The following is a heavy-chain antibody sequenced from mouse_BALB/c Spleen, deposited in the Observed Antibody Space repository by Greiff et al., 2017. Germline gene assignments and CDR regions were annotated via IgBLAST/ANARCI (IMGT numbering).Heavy chain of an antibody. D-gene: IGHD3-2*02. V-gene: IGHV1-82*01. CDR3: ARVRFYAMDY. J-gene: IGHJ4*01. CDR1: GYAFSSSW. CDR2: IYPGDGDT. Sequence: VKLMESGPELVKPGASVKISCKASGYAFSSSWMNWVKQRPGQGLEWIGRIYPGDGDTNYNGKFKGKATLTADKSSSTAYMQLSSLTSVDSAVYFCARVRFYAMDYWGQGTSVTVSS.